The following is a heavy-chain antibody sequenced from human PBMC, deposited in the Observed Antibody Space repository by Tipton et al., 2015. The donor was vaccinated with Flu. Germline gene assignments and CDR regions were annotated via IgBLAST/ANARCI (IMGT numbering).Heavy chain of an antibody. CDR3: ARHTGDSVRGVIDY. J-gene: IGHJ4*02. D-gene: IGHD3-10*02. V-gene: IGHV4-38-2*01. Sequence: LRLSCSVSGDSIGSRYFWGWVRQPPGKGLEWIGNVHQTGSTYYNPSLKSRLTISVDTSKNQFSLRLSSVTAADTAVYYRARHTGDSVRGVIDYWGQGTLVTVSS. CDR2: VHQTGST. CDR1: GDSIGSRYF.